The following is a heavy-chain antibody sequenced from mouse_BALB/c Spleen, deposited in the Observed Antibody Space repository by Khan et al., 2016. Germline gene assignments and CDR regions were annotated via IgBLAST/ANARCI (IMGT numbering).Heavy chain of an antibody. CDR2: INPSSGYT. V-gene: IGHV1-4*01. D-gene: IGHD1-1*01. CDR3: ARDYGRAWFAY. J-gene: IGHJ3*01. Sequence: QVQLQQSGAELARPGASVKMSCKASGYTFTSYTMHWVKQRPGQGLEWIGYINPSSGYTNYNQKFEDKATLTADKSSSTAYMQLSSLTSEDSAVYYCARDYGRAWFAYWGQGTLVTVSA. CDR1: GYTFTSYT.